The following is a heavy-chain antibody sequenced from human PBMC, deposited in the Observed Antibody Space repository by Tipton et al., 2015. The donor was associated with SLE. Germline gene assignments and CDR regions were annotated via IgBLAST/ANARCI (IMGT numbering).Heavy chain of an antibody. CDR3: ASQMTFTIFGVADY. D-gene: IGHD3-3*01. V-gene: IGHV4-38-2*02. CDR2: IYHSGST. Sequence: LRLSCTVSGYSISSGYYWGWIRQPPGKGLEWIGSIYHSGSTYYNPSLKSRVTISVDTSKNQFSLKLSSVTAADTAVYYCASQMTFTIFGVADYWGQGTLVTVSS. J-gene: IGHJ4*02. CDR1: GYSISSGYY.